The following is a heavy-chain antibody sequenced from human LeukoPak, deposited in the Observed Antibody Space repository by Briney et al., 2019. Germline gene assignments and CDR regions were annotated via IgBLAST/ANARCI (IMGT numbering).Heavy chain of an antibody. CDR1: GGSISSYY. CDR3: ARWRDDGYNYCFDY. V-gene: IGHV4-59*01. Sequence: SETLSLTCTVSGGSISSYYWSWIRQPPGKGLEWIGYIYYSGSTNCNPSLKSRVTISVDTSKNQFSLKLSSVTAADTAVYYCARWRDDGYNYCFDYWGQGTLVTVSS. CDR2: IYYSGST. J-gene: IGHJ4*02. D-gene: IGHD5-24*01.